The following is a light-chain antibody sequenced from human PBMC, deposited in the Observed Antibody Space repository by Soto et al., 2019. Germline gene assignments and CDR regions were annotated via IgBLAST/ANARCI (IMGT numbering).Light chain of an antibody. J-gene: IGKJ1*01. Sequence: DIVMTQSPDSLAVSLGERATINCKSSQSVLYSSNNKNYLAWYQQKPGQPPKLLIYWASTRASVLPDRFSASGFGADYTLTLSSLHAEDVAVYYCQQGYSPPWTFGQGTKVDIK. CDR1: QSVLYSSNNKNY. V-gene: IGKV4-1*01. CDR3: QQGYSPPWT. CDR2: WAS.